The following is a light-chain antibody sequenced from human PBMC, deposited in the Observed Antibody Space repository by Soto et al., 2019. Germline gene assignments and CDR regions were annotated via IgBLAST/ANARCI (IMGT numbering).Light chain of an antibody. CDR1: SSNIGAGYD. Sequence: QSVLTQPPSVSGAPGQRVTISCTGSSSNIGAGYDVHWYQQLPGTAPKLLVNGYNNRPSGVPDRFSVSKSGTSASLTITGLQTEDEADYYCQSYDSSLSAWVFGGGTKLTVL. V-gene: IGLV1-40*01. CDR2: GYN. J-gene: IGLJ2*01. CDR3: QSYDSSLSAWV.